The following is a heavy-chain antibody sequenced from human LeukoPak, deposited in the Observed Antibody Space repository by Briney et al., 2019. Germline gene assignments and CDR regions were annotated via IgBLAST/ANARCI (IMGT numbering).Heavy chain of an antibody. Sequence: GRSLRLSCAASGLTFSSYSMNWVRQAPGKGLEWASSISSSSNYIYYADSVKGRFTISRDNAKNSLYLQMNSLRAEDTAVYYCARVPHAMVRGVIITDFYFDYWGQGTLVTVSS. CDR3: ARVPHAMVRGVIITDFYFDY. D-gene: IGHD3-10*01. CDR1: GLTFSSYS. CDR2: ISSSSNYI. J-gene: IGHJ4*02. V-gene: IGHV3-21*01.